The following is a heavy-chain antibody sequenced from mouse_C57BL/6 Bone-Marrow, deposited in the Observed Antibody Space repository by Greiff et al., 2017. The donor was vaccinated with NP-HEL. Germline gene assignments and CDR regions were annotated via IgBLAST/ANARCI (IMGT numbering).Heavy chain of an antibody. CDR2: IDPSDSYT. Sequence: QVQLQQPGAELVKPGASVKLSCKASGYTFTSYWMQWVKQRPGQGLEWIGEIDPSDSYTNYNQKFKGKATLTVDTSSSTAYMQLSSLTSEDSAVYYCASLLLLTTDWYFDVWGTGTTVTVSS. CDR3: ASLLLLTTDWYFDV. D-gene: IGHD2-1*01. V-gene: IGHV1-50*01. J-gene: IGHJ1*03. CDR1: GYTFTSYW.